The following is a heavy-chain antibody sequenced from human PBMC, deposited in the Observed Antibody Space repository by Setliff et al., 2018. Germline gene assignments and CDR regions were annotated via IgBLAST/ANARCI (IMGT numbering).Heavy chain of an antibody. J-gene: IGHJ4*02. Sequence: PSETLSLTCTVSGGSISSYYWSWIRQPPGKGLEWIGYIYYSGSTNYNPSLKSRVTISVDTSKNQFSPKLSSVTAADTAVYYCARGVGATNDYWGQGTLVTVSS. V-gene: IGHV4-59*01. CDR1: GGSISSYY. CDR3: ARGVGATNDY. CDR2: IYYSGST. D-gene: IGHD1-26*01.